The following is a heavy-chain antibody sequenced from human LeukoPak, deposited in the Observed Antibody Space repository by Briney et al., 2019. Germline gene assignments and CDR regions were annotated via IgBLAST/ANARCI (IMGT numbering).Heavy chain of an antibody. CDR1: GGTFSSYA. D-gene: IGHD2-2*01. V-gene: IGHV1-69*01. J-gene: IGHJ4*02. CDR2: IIPIFGTA. CDR3: AREGGDCSSTSCYRY. Sequence: SVKVSCKASGGTFSSYAISWVRQAPGQGLEWMGGIIPIFGTANYAQKFQGRVTITADESTSTAYMELSSLRSEDTAVYYCAREGGDCSSTSCYRYWGQGTLVTVSS.